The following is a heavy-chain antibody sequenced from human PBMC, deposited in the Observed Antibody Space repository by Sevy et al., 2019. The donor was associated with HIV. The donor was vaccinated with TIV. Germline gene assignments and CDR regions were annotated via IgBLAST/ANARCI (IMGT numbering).Heavy chain of an antibody. J-gene: IGHJ4*02. CDR1: GGSISTGGDC. D-gene: IGHD3-3*01. V-gene: IGHV4-30-2*01. CDR2: IYHSGVT. CDR3: ARDRGTIFGVDL. Sequence: SETLSLTCTVSGGSISTGGDCWSWIRQPPGKGLEWIGYIYHSGVTNYNSSLKTRVNISIDRSKKQFSLNLTSVTAADTAGYFGARDRGTIFGVDLWGQGTLVTVSS.